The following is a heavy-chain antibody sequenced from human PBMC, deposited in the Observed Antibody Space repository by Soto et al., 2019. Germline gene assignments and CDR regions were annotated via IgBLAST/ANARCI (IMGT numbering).Heavy chain of an antibody. CDR2: IIPIFGTA. J-gene: IGHJ3*02. CDR1: GGTFSSYA. D-gene: IGHD3-9*01. Sequence: GASVKVSCKASGGTFSSYAISWVRQAPGQGLEWMGGIIPIFGTANYAQKFQGRVTITADESTSTAYMELSSLRSEDTAVYYCARDYDILTGSPGAFDIWGQGTMVTVSS. V-gene: IGHV1-69*13. CDR3: ARDYDILTGSPGAFDI.